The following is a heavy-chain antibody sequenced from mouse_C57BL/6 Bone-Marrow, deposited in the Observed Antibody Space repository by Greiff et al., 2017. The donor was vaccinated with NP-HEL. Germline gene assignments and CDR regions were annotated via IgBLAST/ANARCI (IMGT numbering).Heavy chain of an antibody. J-gene: IGHJ2*01. Sequence: EVQLVESGGGLVKPGGSLKLSCAASGFTFSDYGMHWVRQAPEKGLEWVAYISSGSSTIYYADTVKGRFTITRDNAKNTLFLQITSLRSEDTAMYYCARRYYSNFSLDYWGQCTTLTVSS. V-gene: IGHV5-17*01. CDR1: GFTFSDYG. D-gene: IGHD2-5*01. CDR3: ARRYYSNFSLDY. CDR2: ISSGSSTI.